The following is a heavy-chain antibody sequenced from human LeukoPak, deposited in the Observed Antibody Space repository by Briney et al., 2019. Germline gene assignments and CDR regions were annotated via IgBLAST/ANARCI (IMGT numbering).Heavy chain of an antibody. D-gene: IGHD3-22*01. J-gene: IGHJ3*02. V-gene: IGHV4-39*02. CDR2: ISYSGGT. CDR3: AREVEYYDSSGYRPHAFDI. Sequence: PSETLSLTCTVSDVSIINNNHYWGWTRQPPGKGLEWIGRISYSGGTAYNPSLRSRVTISVDTSKNKFSLKVNSVTAADTAVYYCAREVEYYDSSGYRPHAFDIWGQGTLVTVSS. CDR1: DVSIINNNHY.